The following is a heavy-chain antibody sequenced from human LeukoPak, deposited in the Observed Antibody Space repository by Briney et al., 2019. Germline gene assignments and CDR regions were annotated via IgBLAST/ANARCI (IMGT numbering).Heavy chain of an antibody. CDR1: GFTFSSYA. CDR3: ARDSIAYSSSWYGEFDY. D-gene: IGHD6-13*01. Sequence: GSLXLSCAASGFTFSSYAMHWVRQAPGKGLEWVAVISYDGSNKYYADSVKGRFTISRDNSKNTLYLQMNSLRAEDTAVYYCARDSIAYSSSWYGEFDYWGQGTLVTVSS. J-gene: IGHJ4*02. CDR2: ISYDGSNK. V-gene: IGHV3-30-3*01.